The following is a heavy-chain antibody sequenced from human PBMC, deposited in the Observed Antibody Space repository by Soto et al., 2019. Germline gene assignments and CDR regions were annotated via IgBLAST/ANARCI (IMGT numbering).Heavy chain of an antibody. Sequence: ASMKVSCNASGYTFTSYYMHGVRQAPGQWLEWMGIINPSGRSTSYAQKFQGRVTMTRDTSTSTVYMELSSLRSEDTAVYYCAREREMATLLLGRYYGMDVWGQGTTVTVSS. CDR2: INPSGRST. V-gene: IGHV1-46*01. CDR3: AREREMATLLLGRYYGMDV. CDR1: GYTFTSYY. J-gene: IGHJ6*02. D-gene: IGHD5-12*01.